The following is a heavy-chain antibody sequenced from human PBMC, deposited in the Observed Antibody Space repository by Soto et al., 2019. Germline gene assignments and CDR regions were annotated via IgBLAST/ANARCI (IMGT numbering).Heavy chain of an antibody. D-gene: IGHD3-22*01. V-gene: IGHV3-74*03. CDR3: ARGGNQYYDSSGSLY. J-gene: IGHJ4*02. Sequence: GGSLRLSSSDSGFTFGNFWIHWVRQAPGKGLEWVSHIEPDGSEIVYVDSVKGRFIISRDNAKNSVDLQMNSLRAEDTAVYYCARGGNQYYDSSGSLYWGQGT. CDR1: GFTFGNFW. CDR2: IEPDGSEI.